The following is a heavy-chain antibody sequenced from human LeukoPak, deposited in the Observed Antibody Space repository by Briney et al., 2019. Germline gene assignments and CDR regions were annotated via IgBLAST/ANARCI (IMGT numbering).Heavy chain of an antibody. J-gene: IGHJ5*02. V-gene: IGHV4-59*01. CDR1: GGLMCRCY. CDR2: IYYSGST. CDR3: ARDTGDSLHP. Sequence: SETLPLICSVSGGLMCRCYGICLRQPPEKGLEWIGYIYYSGSTNYNPSLKSRVTISVDVSKNQFSLKLSSVTAAGTAVYCGARDTGDSLHPWGQGTLVTVSS. D-gene: IGHD1-1*01.